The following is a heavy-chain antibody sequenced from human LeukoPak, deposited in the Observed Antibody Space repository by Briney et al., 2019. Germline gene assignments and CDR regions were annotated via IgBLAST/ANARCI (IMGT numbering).Heavy chain of an antibody. CDR2: IYYTGNT. CDR3: TRDKWTGGGLSQFDP. J-gene: IGHJ5*02. Sequence: SETLSLTCTVSGGSISDYYWSWIRQPPGKGLEWIAYIYYTGNTKVNPSLKSRVTVSVDTSKNQFSLEVTSVTAADTAVYYCTRDKWTGGGLSQFDPWGQGTLVTVVS. D-gene: IGHD2-8*02. CDR1: GGSISDYY. V-gene: IGHV4-59*01.